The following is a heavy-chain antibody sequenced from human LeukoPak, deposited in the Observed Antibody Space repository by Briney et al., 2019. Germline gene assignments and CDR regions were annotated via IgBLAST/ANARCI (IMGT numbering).Heavy chain of an antibody. V-gene: IGHV3-43D*03. CDR3: AKFLYDFWSGYLGLAFDI. D-gene: IGHD3-3*01. CDR1: GFTFADYA. CDR2: ISWDGGST. J-gene: IGHJ3*02. Sequence: GGSLRLSWAAAGFTFADYAMHWVRQAPGKGLEWVSLISWDGGSTYYADSVTGRFTISRDNSKNSLYLQMNSLRAEDTALYYCAKFLYDFWSGYLGLAFDIWGQGTMVTVSS.